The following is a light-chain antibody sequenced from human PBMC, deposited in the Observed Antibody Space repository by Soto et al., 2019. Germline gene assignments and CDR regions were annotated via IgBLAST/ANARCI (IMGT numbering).Light chain of an antibody. CDR1: QSISSY. Sequence: DIQMTQSPSSLSASVGDRVTITCRASQSISSYLNWYQQKPGKAPKHLIYAASSLQSGVPSRLSGSGSGTDFTLTISSLQPEDFATYYCQQSYSTPPLTFGGGTKVDIK. CDR2: AAS. V-gene: IGKV1-39*01. CDR3: QQSYSTPPLT. J-gene: IGKJ4*01.